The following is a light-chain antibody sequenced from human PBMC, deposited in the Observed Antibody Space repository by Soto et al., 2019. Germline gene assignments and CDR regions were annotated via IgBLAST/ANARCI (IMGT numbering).Light chain of an antibody. Sequence: QSALTQPPSASGSPGQSVTISCTGTSSDVGGYNYVSWYQQHPGKAPKLMIYEVSERPSGVPDRFSGSKSSNTASLTVSGXXXXXXXXYYCSSYAGSNNFVFGTGTKLTVL. V-gene: IGLV2-8*01. CDR1: SSDVGGYNY. J-gene: IGLJ1*01. CDR3: SSYAGSNNFV. CDR2: EVS.